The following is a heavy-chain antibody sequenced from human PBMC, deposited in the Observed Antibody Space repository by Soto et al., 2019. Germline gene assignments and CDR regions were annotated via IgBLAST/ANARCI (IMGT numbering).Heavy chain of an antibody. D-gene: IGHD2-2*02. J-gene: IGHJ5*02. CDR2: ISGRSSHT. CDR1: GFTFSAYY. Sequence: QVQLVESGGGVGKPGGSLRLSCAASGFTFSAYYMSWIRQAPGKGLEWVSYISGRSSHTDYADSVKGRFTISRDNAKNSLYLQMNRLRAEDTAVYYCAKEVPGAINWFDPWGQGTLVTVSS. V-gene: IGHV3-11*06. CDR3: AKEVPGAINWFDP.